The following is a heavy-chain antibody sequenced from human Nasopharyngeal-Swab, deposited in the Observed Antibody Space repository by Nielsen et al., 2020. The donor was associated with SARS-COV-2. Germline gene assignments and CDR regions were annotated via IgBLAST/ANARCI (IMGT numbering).Heavy chain of an antibody. J-gene: IGHJ4*02. D-gene: IGHD5-12*01. V-gene: IGHV3-30-3*01. CDR1: GLIFSSYA. CDR2: ISYDGSNK. CDR3: WGGVATIPH. Sequence: GGSLRLSCAASGLIFSSYAMHWARKAPGKGLEWVAVISYDGSNKYYADSVKGRFTISRYNSKNTLYMQMNSLRAEDTAVYYAWGGVATIPHWGQGTLVTVSS.